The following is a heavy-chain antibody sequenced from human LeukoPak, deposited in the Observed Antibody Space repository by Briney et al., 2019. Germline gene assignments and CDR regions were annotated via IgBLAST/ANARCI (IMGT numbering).Heavy chain of an antibody. D-gene: IGHD5-18*01. CDR2: INSDGSST. J-gene: IGHJ4*02. CDR1: GFTFSSYW. CDR3: AKGAGGYSYGEKFDY. Sequence: PGGSLRLSCAASGFTFSSYWMHWVRQAPGKGLVWVSRINSDGSSTSYADSVKGRFTISRDNAKNTLYLQMNSLRAEDTAVYYCAKGAGGYSYGEKFDYWGQGTLVTVSS. V-gene: IGHV3-74*01.